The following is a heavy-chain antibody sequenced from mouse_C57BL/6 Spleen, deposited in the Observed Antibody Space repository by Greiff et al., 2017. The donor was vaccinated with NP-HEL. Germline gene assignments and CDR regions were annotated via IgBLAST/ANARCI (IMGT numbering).Heavy chain of an antibody. CDR1: GYSFTDYN. J-gene: IGHJ4*01. V-gene: IGHV1-39*01. CDR2: INPNYGTT. CDR3: ARDAYFSNHYAMDY. Sequence: VQLKESGPELVKPGASVKISCKASGYSFTDYNMNWVKQSNGKSLEWIGVINPNYGTTSYNQKFKGKATLTVDQSSSTAYMQLNSLTSEDSAVYYCARDAYFSNHYAMDYWGQGTSVTVSS. D-gene: IGHD2-5*01.